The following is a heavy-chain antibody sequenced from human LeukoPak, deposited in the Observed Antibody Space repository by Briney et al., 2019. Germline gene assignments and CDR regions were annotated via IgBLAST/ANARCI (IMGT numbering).Heavy chain of an antibody. J-gene: IGHJ2*01. Sequence: GGSLRLSCAASGFTFSNYGMHWVRQAPGKGLEWVAVIWYDGSKKYYADSVKCRFTISRDNSKNTVYLQMNSLRAEDTAVYYCASATGANWYFDLWGRGTLVTVSS. V-gene: IGHV3-33*01. D-gene: IGHD1/OR15-1a*01. CDR1: GFTFSNYG. CDR3: ASATGANWYFDL. CDR2: IWYDGSKK.